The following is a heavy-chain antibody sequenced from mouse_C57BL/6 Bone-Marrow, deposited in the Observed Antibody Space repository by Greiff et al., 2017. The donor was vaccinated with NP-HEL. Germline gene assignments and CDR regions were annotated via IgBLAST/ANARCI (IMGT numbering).Heavy chain of an antibody. J-gene: IGHJ3*01. Sequence: EVQLQESGPGLVKPSQSLSLTCSVTGYSITSGYYWNWIRQFPGNKLEWMGYISYDGSNNYNPSLKNRISITRDTSKNQFFLKLNSVTTEDTATYYCASGDYGSSSLFAYWGQGTLVTVSA. CDR2: ISYDGSN. D-gene: IGHD1-1*01. V-gene: IGHV3-6*01. CDR1: GYSITSGYY. CDR3: ASGDYGSSSLFAY.